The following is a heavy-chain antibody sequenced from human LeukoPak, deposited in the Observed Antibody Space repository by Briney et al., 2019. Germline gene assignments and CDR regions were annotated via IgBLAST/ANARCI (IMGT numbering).Heavy chain of an antibody. J-gene: IGHJ4*02. D-gene: IGHD1-26*01. CDR2: INHSGST. V-gene: IGHV4-34*01. CDR1: GGSFSGYY. CDR3: ARMVGATTNFDY. Sequence: PSETLSLTCAVYGGSFSGYYWSWIRQPPGKGLEWIGEINHSGSTNYNPSLKSRVTISVDMSKNQFSLKLSSVTAADTAVYYCARMVGATTNFDYWGQGTLVTVSS.